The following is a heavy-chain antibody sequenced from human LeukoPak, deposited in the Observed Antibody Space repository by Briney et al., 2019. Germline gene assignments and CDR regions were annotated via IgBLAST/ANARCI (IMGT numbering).Heavy chain of an antibody. V-gene: IGHV4-4*07. CDR1: RASLSDNY. Sequence: PSETLSLTCTVSRASLSDNYWSWSRQPAGKELEWIGRTYTSGDTKYNPSLKSRASLSVDTSKNQFYLSLRYVTAADTAVYYCTIGGASGSLAHWGPGTLVTVSS. J-gene: IGHJ4*02. CDR2: TYTSGDT. D-gene: IGHD6-13*01. CDR3: TIGGASGSLAH.